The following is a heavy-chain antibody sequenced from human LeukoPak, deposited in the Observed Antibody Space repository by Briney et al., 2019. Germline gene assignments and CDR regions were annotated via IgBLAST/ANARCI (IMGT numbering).Heavy chain of an antibody. CDR2: IYYSGST. J-gene: IGHJ5*02. V-gene: IGHV4-30-4*01. D-gene: IGHD5-12*01. CDR3: ARVKGFGSGYDYDNWFDP. Sequence: SETLSLTCTVSGGSISSGDYYWSWIRQPPGKGLEWIGYIYYSGSTYYNPSLKSRVTISVDTSKNQFSLKLSSVTAAGTAVYYCARVKGFGSGYDYDNWFDPWGQGTLVTVSS. CDR1: GGSISSGDYY.